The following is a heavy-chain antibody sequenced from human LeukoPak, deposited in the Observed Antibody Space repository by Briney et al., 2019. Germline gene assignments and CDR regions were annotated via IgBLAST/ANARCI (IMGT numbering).Heavy chain of an antibody. Sequence: GESLKISCKGFGYRFNSYWIAWVRQMPGKGLEWMGIIYPGDSDTTYSPSFRGQVTISADKSISTAYLQWNSLKASDTAMYYCARPLHDYSKYWFDPWGQGTLVTVSS. CDR1: GYRFNSYW. CDR2: IYPGDSDT. D-gene: IGHD4-11*01. J-gene: IGHJ5*02. CDR3: ARPLHDYSKYWFDP. V-gene: IGHV5-51*01.